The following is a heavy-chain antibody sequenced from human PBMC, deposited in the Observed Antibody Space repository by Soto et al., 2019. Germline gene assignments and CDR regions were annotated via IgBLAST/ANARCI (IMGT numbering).Heavy chain of an antibody. CDR2: IRGTGLNT. Sequence: QLLESGGGLVQPWGSLRLSCVGSGFIFKNFAINWVRQAPGKRLEWVSVIRGTGLNTYYAGSVKGRFTISRDNYKNTVYLQTDSLTVEDTGIYYWAKRASPANIDNWFDPCGPGTQVTVSS. CDR3: AKRASPANIDNWFDP. V-gene: IGHV3-23*01. D-gene: IGHD2-15*01. J-gene: IGHJ5*02. CDR1: GFIFKNFA.